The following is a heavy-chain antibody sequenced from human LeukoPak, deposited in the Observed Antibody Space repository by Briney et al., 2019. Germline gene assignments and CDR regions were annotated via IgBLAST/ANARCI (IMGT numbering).Heavy chain of an antibody. D-gene: IGHD6-19*01. J-gene: IGHJ4*02. CDR3: ARDTYSSGSTGFDY. CDR2: LYTGGST. Sequence: PGGSLRLSCAASGFTFSNYGMAWVRQAPGKGLEWVSVLYTGGSTYYADSVKGRFTISRDNSKNTLYLQMNSLRAEDTAVYYCARDTYSSGSTGFDYWGQGILVTVSS. CDR1: GFTFSNYG. V-gene: IGHV3-53*01.